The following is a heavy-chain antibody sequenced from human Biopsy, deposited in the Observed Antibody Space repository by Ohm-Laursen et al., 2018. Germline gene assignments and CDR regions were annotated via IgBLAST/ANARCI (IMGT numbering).Heavy chain of an antibody. CDR1: GGTFSNYA. V-gene: IGHV1-69*06. CDR2: IIAESGKA. D-gene: IGHD3-3*01. J-gene: IGHJ4*02. Sequence: SSVKVSCKASGGTFSNYAISWVRQAPGDGLEWMGGIIAESGKANYAPKFQGRVTMTADKSTSTAYMELSNLKSEDTAVYYCATPFQYYDSWGGYPPFDHWGQGTLVTVSS. CDR3: ATPFQYYDSWGGYPPFDH.